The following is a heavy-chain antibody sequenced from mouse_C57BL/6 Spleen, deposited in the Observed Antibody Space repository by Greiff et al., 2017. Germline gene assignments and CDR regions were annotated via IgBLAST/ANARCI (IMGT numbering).Heavy chain of an antibody. Sequence: EVTLQQSGPELVKPGASVKISCKASGYTFTDYYMNWVKQSHGKSLEWIGDINPNNGGTSYNQKFKGKATLTVDKSSSSAYMELRSLTSEDSAVYYCARAGDYFDYWGQGTTLTVSS. CDR3: ARAGDYFDY. CDR1: GYTFTDYY. CDR2: INPNNGGT. J-gene: IGHJ2*01. D-gene: IGHD4-1*01. V-gene: IGHV1-26*01.